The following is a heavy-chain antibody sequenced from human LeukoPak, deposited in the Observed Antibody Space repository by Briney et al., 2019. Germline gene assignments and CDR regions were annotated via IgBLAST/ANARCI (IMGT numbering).Heavy chain of an antibody. V-gene: IGHV1-69*01. Sequence: GSSVKVSCKASGGTFSSYAISWVRQAPGQGLEWMGGIIPIFGSVNYAQRFQGRVTITADESTNTVYMELSSLRSEDTAVYYCARDYVRNTSFYFDYWGQGTLVTVSS. J-gene: IGHJ4*02. CDR2: IIPIFGSV. CDR3: ARDYVRNTSFYFDY. CDR1: GGTFSSYA. D-gene: IGHD3-16*02.